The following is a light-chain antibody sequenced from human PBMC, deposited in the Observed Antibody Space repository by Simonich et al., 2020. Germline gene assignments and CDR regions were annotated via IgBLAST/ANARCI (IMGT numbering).Light chain of an antibody. Sequence: DIVMTQSPDSLAVSLGERATINCKSRQSVLYSSNNKNYLAWYQPKPGQPPKLLIYWAPTRESGVPDRFSGSGSGTDFTLPISSLQAEDVAVYYCQQYYSTPWTFGQGTKVEIK. J-gene: IGKJ1*01. CDR3: QQYYSTPWT. V-gene: IGKV4-1*01. CDR1: QSVLYSSNNKNY. CDR2: WAP.